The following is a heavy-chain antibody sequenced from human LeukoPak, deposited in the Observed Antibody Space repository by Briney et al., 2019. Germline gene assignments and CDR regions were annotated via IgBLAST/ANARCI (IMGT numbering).Heavy chain of an antibody. J-gene: IGHJ4*02. CDR1: GGSISSYY. CDR2: IYTTGDT. D-gene: IGHD2-15*01. Sequence: SETLSLTCTVSGGSISSYYWSWVRQPAGKGLEWIGRIYTTGDTNYNPSLKSRVTMSLDTSKNQLSLRLTSVTAADTAVYYCARHPFATPFDHWGRGTLVTVSS. CDR3: ARHPFATPFDH. V-gene: IGHV4-4*07.